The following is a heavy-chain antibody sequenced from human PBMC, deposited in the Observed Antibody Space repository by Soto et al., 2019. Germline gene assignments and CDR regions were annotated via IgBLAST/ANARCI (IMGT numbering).Heavy chain of an antibody. CDR2: ISAYNGNT. D-gene: IGHD6-13*01. J-gene: IGHJ3*02. Sequence: QVQLVQSGAEVKKPGASVKVSCKASGYTFTSYGISWVRQAPGQGLEWMGWISAYNGNTNYAQKLQGRVTMTTDTSTSTAYMELRSLRSDDTAVYYCARAENLWGYGSSWYGAFDIWGQGTMVTVSS. CDR1: GYTFTSYG. V-gene: IGHV1-18*04. CDR3: ARAENLWGYGSSWYGAFDI.